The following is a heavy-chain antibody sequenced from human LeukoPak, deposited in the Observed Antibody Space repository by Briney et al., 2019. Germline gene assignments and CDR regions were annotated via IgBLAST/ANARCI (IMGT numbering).Heavy chain of an antibody. CDR1: GFPFMTYA. Sequence: GGSLRLSCAASGFPFMTYAMHWVRQAPGKGLEWVAVISYDGSSKNYADSVKGRFTISRENSNYTLYLQMNSLRAEDTAVYYCASGREVVPAAAYFDHWGQGTLVTVSS. CDR3: ASGREVVPAAAYFDH. J-gene: IGHJ4*02. V-gene: IGHV3-30*01. CDR2: ISYDGSSK. D-gene: IGHD2-2*01.